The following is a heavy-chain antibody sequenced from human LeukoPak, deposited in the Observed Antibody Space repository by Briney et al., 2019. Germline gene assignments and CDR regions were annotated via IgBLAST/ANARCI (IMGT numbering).Heavy chain of an antibody. Sequence: GGSLRLSCAASGFTFSSSWMHWVRQVPGKGLVWVSRLNSDGSSINYADSVKGRFTISRDNAENTLYLQMNSLRVEDTAVHYCARGVAGTLDYWGQGTLVTVSS. V-gene: IGHV3-74*01. CDR3: ARGVAGTLDY. D-gene: IGHD6-19*01. CDR1: GFTFSSSW. J-gene: IGHJ4*02. CDR2: LNSDGSSI.